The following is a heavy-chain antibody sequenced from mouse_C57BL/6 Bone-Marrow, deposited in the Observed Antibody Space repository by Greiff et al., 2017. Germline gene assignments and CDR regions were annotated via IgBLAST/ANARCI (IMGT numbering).Heavy chain of an antibody. V-gene: IGHV5-4*03. Sequence: DVKLVESGGGLVKPGGSLKLSCAASGFTFSSYAMSWVRQTPEKRLEWVATISDGGSYTYYPDNVKGRFTISRDNAKNNLYLQMSHLKSDDTAMYYCARSSYYYGSLFAYWGQGTLVTVSA. CDR1: GFTFSSYA. CDR3: ARSSYYYGSLFAY. D-gene: IGHD1-1*01. J-gene: IGHJ3*01. CDR2: ISDGGSYT.